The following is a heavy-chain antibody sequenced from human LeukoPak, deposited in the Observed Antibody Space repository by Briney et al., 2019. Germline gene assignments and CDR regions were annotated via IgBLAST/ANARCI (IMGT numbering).Heavy chain of an antibody. D-gene: IGHD4-17*01. CDR1: GFTFSGSA. J-gene: IGHJ4*02. CDR3: TRVLTVTLDLWDY. V-gene: IGHV3-73*01. Sequence: GGSLRLSCAASGFTFSGSAMHWVRQASGKGLEWVGRIRSKANSYATAYAASVKGRFTISRDDSKNTAYLQMNSLKTEDTAVYYCTRVLTVTLDLWDYWGQGTLVTASS. CDR2: IRSKANSYAT.